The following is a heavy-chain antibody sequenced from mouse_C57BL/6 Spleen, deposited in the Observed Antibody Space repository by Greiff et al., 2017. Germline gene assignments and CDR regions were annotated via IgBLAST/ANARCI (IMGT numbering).Heavy chain of an antibody. D-gene: IGHD3-2*02. CDR1: GFSLTSYA. CDR3: ARDSSGYPYYAMDY. Sequence: VKVVESGPGLVAPSQSLSITCTVSGFSLTSYAISWVRPPPGKGLEWLGVIWTGGGTNYNSALKSRLSISKDNSKSQVFLKMNSLQTDDTARYYCARDSSGYPYYAMDYWGQGTSVTVSS. V-gene: IGHV2-9-1*01. CDR2: IWTGGGT. J-gene: IGHJ4*01.